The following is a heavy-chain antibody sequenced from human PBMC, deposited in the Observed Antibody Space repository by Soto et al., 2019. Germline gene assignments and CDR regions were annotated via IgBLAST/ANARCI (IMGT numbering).Heavy chain of an antibody. Sequence: TGGSLRLSCAASGFPFSSTDMTWVRQAPGKGLEWASTIDGSGGTTYYADSVKGRFTISRDNSINTVFLQMNSLRADDTALYFCAKNSGWFNTWGQGALVTVSS. CDR3: AKNSGWFNT. CDR1: GFPFSSTD. CDR2: IDGSGGTT. J-gene: IGHJ5*02. D-gene: IGHD3-10*01. V-gene: IGHV3-23*01.